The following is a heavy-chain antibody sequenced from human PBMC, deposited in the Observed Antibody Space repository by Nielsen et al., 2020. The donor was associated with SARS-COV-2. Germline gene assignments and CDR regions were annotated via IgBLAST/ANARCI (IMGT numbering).Heavy chain of an antibody. V-gene: IGHV3-21*01. J-gene: IGHJ4*02. Sequence: GESLKISCTASGFTFSSYSMNWVRQAPGKGLEWVSSITTSSSYIYYGDSVKGRFTISRDNAKNSLYLQMNSLRAEDTAVYYCARDWDYYDSSGFDYWGQGTLVTVSS. CDR3: ARDWDYYDSSGFDY. D-gene: IGHD3-22*01. CDR2: ITTSSSYI. CDR1: GFTFSSYS.